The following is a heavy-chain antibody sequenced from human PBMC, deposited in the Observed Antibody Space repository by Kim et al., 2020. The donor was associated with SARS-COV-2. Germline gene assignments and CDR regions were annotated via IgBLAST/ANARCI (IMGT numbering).Heavy chain of an antibody. V-gene: IGHV4-59*08. D-gene: IGHD6-13*01. CDR2: IYYSGSP. CDR3: ARHAGYSSSSSGVYYYG. J-gene: IGHJ6*01. CDR1: GGSISSYY. Sequence: SETLSLTCTVSGGSISSYYWSWIRQPPGKGLEWIGYIYYSGSPTYNPSLKIRGTISVDTSKNQFSLMQSSMPAADTAVYYCARHAGYSSSSSGVYYYG.